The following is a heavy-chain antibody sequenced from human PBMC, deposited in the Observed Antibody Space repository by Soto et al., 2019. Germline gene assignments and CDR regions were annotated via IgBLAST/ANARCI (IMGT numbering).Heavy chain of an antibody. CDR2: IRSKANNYAT. CDR1: GFTFSGSV. V-gene: IGHV3-73*01. CDR3: ARGVYDFWSGHPKGLDY. D-gene: IGHD3-3*01. J-gene: IGHJ4*02. Sequence: GGSLRLSCAASGFTFSGSVMHWVRQASGKGLEWVGRIRSKANNYATAYAVSVKGRFTISRDDSRNTAYLQMNSLKTEDTAVYYCARGVYDFWSGHPKGLDYWGQGTVVTVSS.